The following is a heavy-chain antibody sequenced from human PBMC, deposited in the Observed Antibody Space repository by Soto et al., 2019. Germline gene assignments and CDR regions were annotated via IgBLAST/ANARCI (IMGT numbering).Heavy chain of an antibody. CDR3: ANHGGFDF. CDR2: ISIRGDYR. J-gene: IGHJ3*01. CDR1: GFTFSSSG. V-gene: IGHV3-23*01. Sequence: EGQLLQSGGGLVQPGESLRLSCAASGFTFSSSGMSWVRQAPGKGLEWVSSISIRGDYRYYADSVKGRFTISRDNSKNALYLQMSSLTVEDTALYYCANHGGFDFWGQGTMVAGSS.